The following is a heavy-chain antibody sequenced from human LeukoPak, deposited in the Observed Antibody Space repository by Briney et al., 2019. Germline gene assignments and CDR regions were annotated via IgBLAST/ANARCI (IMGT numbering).Heavy chain of an antibody. V-gene: IGHV3-48*03. CDR2: ISSSGSTI. CDR1: GFTFSSYE. CDR3: ARWLELMRNFNW. D-gene: IGHD5-24*01. J-gene: IGHJ4*02. Sequence: PGGSLRLSCAASGFTFSSYEMNWVRQAPGKGLEWVSYISSSGSTIYYADSVKGRFTISRDNAKNSLYLQMNSLRAEDTAVYYCARWLELMRNFNWWGQGALVTVSS.